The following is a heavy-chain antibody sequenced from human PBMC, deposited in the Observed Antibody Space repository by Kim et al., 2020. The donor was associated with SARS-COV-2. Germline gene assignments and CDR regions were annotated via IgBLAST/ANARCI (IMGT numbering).Heavy chain of an antibody. J-gene: IGHJ2*01. D-gene: IGHD3-16*01. V-gene: IGHV4-59*08. Sequence: SETLSLTCTVSGGSISSYYWSWIRQPPGKGLEWIGYIYYSGSTNYNPSLKSRVTISVDTSKNQFSLKLSSVTAAHTAVYYCARQLTDWYFDLWGRGTLVTVSS. CDR2: IYYSGST. CDR3: ARQLTDWYFDL. CDR1: GGSISSYY.